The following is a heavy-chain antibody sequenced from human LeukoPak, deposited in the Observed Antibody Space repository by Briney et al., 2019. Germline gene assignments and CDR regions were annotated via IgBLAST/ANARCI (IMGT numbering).Heavy chain of an antibody. CDR1: GFTFSDYY. CDR3: ASYGDGFDT. Sequence: GGSLRLSCVASGFTFSDYYMSWIRQAPGKGLEWLSYINITGFNTYYADSVMGRFTVSRDNAKKSLYLQMNILRAEDTAVYYCASYGDGFDTWGQGVPVTVSS. CDR2: INITGFNT. V-gene: IGHV3-11*01. J-gene: IGHJ5*02. D-gene: IGHD2-21*01.